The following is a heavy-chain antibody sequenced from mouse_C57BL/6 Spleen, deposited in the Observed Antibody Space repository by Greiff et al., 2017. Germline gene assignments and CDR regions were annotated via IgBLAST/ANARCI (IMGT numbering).Heavy chain of an antibody. J-gene: IGHJ4*01. CDR1: GYTFTDYY. CDR2: INPYNGGT. CDR3: ARSDSDAMDY. V-gene: IGHV1-19*01. Sequence: VQLQQSGPVLVKPGASVKMSCKASGYTFTDYYMNWVKQSHGKSLEWIGVINPYNGGTSYNQKFKGKATLTVDKSSSTAYMELNSLTSEDSAVYYCARSDSDAMDYWGQGTSVTVSS.